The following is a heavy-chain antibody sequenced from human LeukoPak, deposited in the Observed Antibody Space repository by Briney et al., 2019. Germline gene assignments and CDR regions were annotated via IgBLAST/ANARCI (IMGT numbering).Heavy chain of an antibody. CDR1: GFIFSNYW. CDR3: ATDTGHGYFES. CDR2: IRQEGNKK. D-gene: IGHD4-17*01. V-gene: IGHV3-7*01. Sequence: PGGSLRLSCAASGFIFSNYWMSWLRQAPGKGLEWVANIRQEGNKKNYVDSVEGRFTIYRDNVQNSVYLLMTSLRAEDTAVYYCATDTGHGYFESWGQGTLVTVSS. J-gene: IGHJ4*02.